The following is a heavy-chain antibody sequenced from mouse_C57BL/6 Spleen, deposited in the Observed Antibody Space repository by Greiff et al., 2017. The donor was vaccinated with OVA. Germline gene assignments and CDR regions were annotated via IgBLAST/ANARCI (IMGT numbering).Heavy chain of an antibody. V-gene: IGHV1-64*01. CDR3: ARGMVTYFDY. CDR2: IHPNSGST. CDR1: GYTFTSYW. Sequence: QVQLQQPGAELVKPGASVKLSCKASGYTFTSYWMHWVKQRPGQGLEWIGMIHPNSGSTKYNEKFKSKATLTVDKSSSTAYMQLSSLTSEDSAVYYCARGMVTYFDYWGQGTTLTVSS. J-gene: IGHJ2*01. D-gene: IGHD2-2*01.